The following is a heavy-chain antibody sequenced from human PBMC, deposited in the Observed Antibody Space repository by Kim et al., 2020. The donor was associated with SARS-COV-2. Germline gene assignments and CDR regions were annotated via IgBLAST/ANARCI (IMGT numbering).Heavy chain of an antibody. CDR1: GFTFSDYY. Sequence: GGSLRLSCAASGFTFSDYYMSWIRQAPGKGLEWVSYISSSSSYTNYADSVKGRFTISRDNAKNSLYLQMNSLRAEDTAVYYCARDLIDCSSTSCIPYYYYYYGMDVWGQGTTVSVSS. V-gene: IGHV3-11*06. CDR2: ISSSSSYT. CDR3: ARDLIDCSSTSCIPYYYYYYGMDV. J-gene: IGHJ6*02. D-gene: IGHD2-2*01.